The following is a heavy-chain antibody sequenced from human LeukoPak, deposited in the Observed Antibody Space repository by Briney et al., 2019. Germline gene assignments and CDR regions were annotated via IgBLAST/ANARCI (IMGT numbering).Heavy chain of an antibody. CDR2: INSDGSST. Sequence: GGSLRLSCAASGFTFSSYWMHWVRHAPGKGLAWVSRINSDGSSTSYADSVKGRFTISRDNAKNTLYLQMNSLRAEDTAVYYCASGTLYWGQGTLVTVSS. J-gene: IGHJ4*02. CDR3: ASGTLY. D-gene: IGHD1-7*01. CDR1: GFTFSSYW. V-gene: IGHV3-74*01.